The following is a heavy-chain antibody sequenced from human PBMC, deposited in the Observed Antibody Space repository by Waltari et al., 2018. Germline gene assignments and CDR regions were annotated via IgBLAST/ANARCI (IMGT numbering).Heavy chain of an antibody. D-gene: IGHD6-13*01. V-gene: IGHV3-23*01. J-gene: IGHJ2*01. CDR1: GLTFSRAT. CDR3: AKDLRGPEAGTWYFDL. Sequence: EVQLLESGGGLVQPGGSLRLSCAASGLTFSRATMSWVRPAPGKGLEWVSAVNADSGNTYYADSVKGRFTISRDNSKNTLYLQMNSLRAEDTAIYYCAKDLRGPEAGTWYFDLWGRGTLVTVSS. CDR2: VNADSGNT.